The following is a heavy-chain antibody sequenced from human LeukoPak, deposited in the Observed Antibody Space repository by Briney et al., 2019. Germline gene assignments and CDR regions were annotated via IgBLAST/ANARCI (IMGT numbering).Heavy chain of an antibody. V-gene: IGHV3-21*01. CDR1: GFTFSSYS. J-gene: IGHJ4*02. CDR2: ISSSSSYI. Sequence: GGSLRLSCAASGFTFSSYSMNWVRQAPGKGLEWVSSISSSSSYIYYADSVKGRFTISRDNAKNSLYLQMNSLGAEDTAVYYCARDLYDMLPTPDYWGQGTLVTVSS. CDR3: ARDLYDMLPTPDY. D-gene: IGHD2-8*01.